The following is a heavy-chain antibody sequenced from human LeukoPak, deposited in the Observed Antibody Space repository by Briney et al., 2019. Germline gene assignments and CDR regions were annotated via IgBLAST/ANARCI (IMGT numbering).Heavy chain of an antibody. CDR2: ISGSGGNT. CDR1: GFPFDDYG. D-gene: IGHD3-10*01. Sequence: PGGSLRLSCAASGFPFDDYGMTWVRHAPGKGLGWVSAISGSGGNTYYADSVKGRFTISRDNSKNTLYLQMNSLRAEDTAIYYCAKGVLPTGFDYWGQGTLVTVSS. J-gene: IGHJ4*02. CDR3: AKGVLPTGFDY. V-gene: IGHV3-23*01.